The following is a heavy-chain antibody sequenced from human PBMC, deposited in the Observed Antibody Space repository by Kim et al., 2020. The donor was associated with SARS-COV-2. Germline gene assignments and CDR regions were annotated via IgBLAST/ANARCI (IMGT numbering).Heavy chain of an antibody. CDR1: GYMFNNYA. CDR2: ISGYTGVT. CDR3: ARDSAILGDFDI. D-gene: IGHD3-3*01. J-gene: IGHJ3*02. V-gene: IGHV1-18*04. Sequence: ASVKVSCKASGYMFNNYAMNWLRQAPGQGPQWMEWISGYTGVTRYAESFQGRLTLTRDTSTDKIHMELRSVRSDDTATYFCARDSAILGDFDIWGQVTMV.